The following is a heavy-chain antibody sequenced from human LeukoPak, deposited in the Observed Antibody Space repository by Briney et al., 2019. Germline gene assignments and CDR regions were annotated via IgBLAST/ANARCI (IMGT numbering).Heavy chain of an antibody. Sequence: GGSLRLSCAASGFTFSSYEMNWVRQAPGKGLQWVSAISGSGDSTYYADSVKGRFTISRDTSMDTLYLQMNSLRAEDTAIYYCAKRLSFGVAIGDFDYWGQGTLVTVSS. CDR3: AKRLSFGVAIGDFDY. CDR2: ISGSGDST. J-gene: IGHJ4*02. V-gene: IGHV3-23*01. D-gene: IGHD3-3*01. CDR1: GFTFSSYE.